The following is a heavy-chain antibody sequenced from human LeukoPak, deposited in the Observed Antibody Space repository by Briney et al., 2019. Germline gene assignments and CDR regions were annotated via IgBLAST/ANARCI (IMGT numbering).Heavy chain of an antibody. Sequence: GGSLRLSCAASGFTFSSYWMSWVRQAPGKGLEWVANIKQDGSEKYYVDSVKGRFTISRDNAKNSLYLQMNSLRAEDTAVYYCARDLGECSGGSCYDSGEGPFDPWGQGTLVTVSS. D-gene: IGHD2-15*01. CDR3: ARDLGECSGGSCYDSGEGPFDP. J-gene: IGHJ5*02. V-gene: IGHV3-7*01. CDR2: IKQDGSEK. CDR1: GFTFSSYW.